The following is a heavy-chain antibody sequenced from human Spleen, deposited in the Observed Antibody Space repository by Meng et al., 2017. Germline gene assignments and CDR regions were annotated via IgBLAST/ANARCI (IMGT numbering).Heavy chain of an antibody. CDR3: AKDFWHCSFGECSETHAFDY. V-gene: IGHV3-30*18. J-gene: IGHJ4*02. D-gene: IGHD3-3*01. CDR2: ISYDGSNK. Sequence: QVQLVESGGGVVQPGRSLRLSWSASGFIFRSYGMHWVRQAPGKGLEWVALISYDGSNKNYPDSVKGRFTVSRDNSKNTLDLQMNSLRVEDTSIYYCAKDFWHCSFGECSETHAFDYWGQGTLVTVSS. CDR1: GFIFRSYG.